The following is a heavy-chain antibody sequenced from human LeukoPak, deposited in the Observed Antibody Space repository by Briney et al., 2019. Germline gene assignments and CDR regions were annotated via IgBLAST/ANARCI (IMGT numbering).Heavy chain of an antibody. D-gene: IGHD3-3*01. CDR3: ARGSSNDFWSGYYRYYYGMDV. Sequence: SETLSLTCTVSGGSIRSSYYYWGWIRQPPGKGLEWIGSIYDSGSTYYNPSLKSRVTISVDTPKNQFSLKLSSVTAADTAVYYCARGSSNDFWSGYYRYYYGMDVWGQGTTVTVSS. CDR1: GGSIRSSYYY. J-gene: IGHJ6*02. V-gene: IGHV4-39*01. CDR2: IYDSGST.